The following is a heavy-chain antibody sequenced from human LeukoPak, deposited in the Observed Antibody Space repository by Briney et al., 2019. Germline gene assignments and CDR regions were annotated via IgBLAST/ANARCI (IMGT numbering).Heavy chain of an antibody. D-gene: IGHD1-26*01. Sequence: GASVKVSCKASGYTFTSYAMHWVRQAPGQRLEWMGWINAGNGNTKYSQKFQGRVAITRDTSASTAYMELSSLRSEDTAVYYCARDPDISGSKGLDYWGQGTLVTVSS. CDR1: GYTFTSYA. CDR2: INAGNGNT. CDR3: ARDPDISGSKGLDY. V-gene: IGHV1-3*01. J-gene: IGHJ4*02.